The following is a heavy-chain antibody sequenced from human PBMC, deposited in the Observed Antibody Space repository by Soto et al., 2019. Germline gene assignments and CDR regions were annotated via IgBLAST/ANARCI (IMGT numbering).Heavy chain of an antibody. Sequence: ASVKVSCKASGYTFTGYYMHWVRQAPGQGLEWMGWINPNSGDTNYAQKFQGWVTMTRDTSISTAYMELSRLRSDDTAVYYCARDGGTYNWNARDYYYYYYMDVWGKGTTVTVSS. CDR3: ARDGGTYNWNARDYYYYYYMDV. V-gene: IGHV1-2*04. J-gene: IGHJ6*03. CDR1: GYTFTGYY. CDR2: INPNSGDT. D-gene: IGHD1-20*01.